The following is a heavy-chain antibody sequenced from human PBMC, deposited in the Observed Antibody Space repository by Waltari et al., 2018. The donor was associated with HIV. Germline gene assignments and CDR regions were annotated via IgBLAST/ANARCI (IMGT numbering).Heavy chain of an antibody. J-gene: IGHJ4*02. CDR2: IYPDDSDT. CDR1: GYSFNTNW. Sequence: DVQLVQSGAALKKTGESLKISCQGSGYSFNTNWIGWVRQMPGKGLDWMAIIYPDDSDTRYNPSFRGQVTISVDRSISTAHLSWRRLKTSDTGIYYCVTSAYGANSWIDYWGQGTPVTVSS. D-gene: IGHD3-10*01. CDR3: VTSAYGANSWIDY. V-gene: IGHV5-51*01.